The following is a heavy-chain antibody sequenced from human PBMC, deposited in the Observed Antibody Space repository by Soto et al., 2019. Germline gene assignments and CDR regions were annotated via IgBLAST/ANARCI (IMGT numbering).Heavy chain of an antibody. Sequence: PSVTLSRPCSVGGDSLNRGNSHWNWIRQHPMRGLEWLGPIYSSGNTYYSPALRSRLLISTDTSKTRRSPTLSSVTAAYTAVHYSARVYSNSTTYYFPGCFDPWRRGTLLTASS. V-gene: IGHV4-30-4*01. CDR1: GDSLNRGNSH. J-gene: IGHJ5*02. CDR2: IYSSGNT. CDR3: ARVYSNSTTYYFPGCFDP. D-gene: IGHD2-2*01.